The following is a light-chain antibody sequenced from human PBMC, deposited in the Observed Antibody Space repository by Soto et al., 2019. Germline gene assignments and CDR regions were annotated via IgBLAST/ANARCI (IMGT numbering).Light chain of an antibody. Sequence: EIVLTQSPGTVSLSPGERATLSCRASQSVANNYLAWYQQKPGQAPRLLIYGASSRATGIPDRFSGSGSGTDFTLTISRLEPEDIAVYYCQQYGISPTWTFGQGTKVDI. CDR3: QQYGISPTWT. J-gene: IGKJ1*01. V-gene: IGKV3-20*01. CDR2: GAS. CDR1: QSVANNY.